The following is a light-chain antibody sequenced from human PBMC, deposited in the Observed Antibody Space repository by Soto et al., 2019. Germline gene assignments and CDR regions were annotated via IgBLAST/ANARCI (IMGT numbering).Light chain of an antibody. CDR2: GAS. CDR1: QDITNY. J-gene: IGKJ3*01. V-gene: IGKV1-33*01. CDR3: QHYGDFAFT. Sequence: DIQMTQSPSSLSASVGDRVTITCQASQDITNYLSWYQQKPGKAPKLLIYGASNLQTGVPSRFSGGGSGTDFTLTIRGLQPEDIATYYCQHYGDFAFTFGPGTKVDIK.